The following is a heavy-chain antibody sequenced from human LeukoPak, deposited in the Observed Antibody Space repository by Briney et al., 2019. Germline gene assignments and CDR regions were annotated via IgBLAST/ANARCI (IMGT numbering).Heavy chain of an antibody. V-gene: IGHV3-74*01. CDR1: GLTFSSHW. CDR3: ATQQGGSPAY. CDR2: ITNDGSST. D-gene: IGHD3-16*01. J-gene: IGHJ4*02. Sequence: GGSLTLSCAASGLTFSSHWLHWVRQPPGKGLVWVSRITNDGSSTTYADSVKGRFTISRDNAKNTLYLQVNSLRADDTAVYYCATQQGGSPAYWGQGTLVTVSS.